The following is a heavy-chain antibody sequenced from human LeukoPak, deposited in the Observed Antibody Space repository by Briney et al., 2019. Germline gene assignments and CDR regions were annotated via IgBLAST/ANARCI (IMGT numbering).Heavy chain of an antibody. CDR1: GFTFSSYW. D-gene: IGHD4/OR15-4a*01. V-gene: IGHV3-7*01. CDR3: ARDTLGEGEDANYAVYYFDY. Sequence: GGSLRLSCAASGFTFSSYWMSWVRQTPGKGLEWVANIKQDASEKYYVDSVKGRFTISRDNAKNSLYLQMNSLRAEDTAVYYCARDTLGEGEDANYAVYYFDYWGQGTVVTVSS. CDR2: IKQDASEK. J-gene: IGHJ4*02.